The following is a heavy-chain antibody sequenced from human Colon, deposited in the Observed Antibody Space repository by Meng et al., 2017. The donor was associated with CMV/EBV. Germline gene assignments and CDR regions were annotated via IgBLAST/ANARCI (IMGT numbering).Heavy chain of an antibody. CDR3: ARALTGDRSYFDY. CDR2: INPKSGAT. V-gene: IGHV1-2*02. D-gene: IGHD7-27*01. J-gene: IGHJ4*02. Sequence: ASVKVSCKASGYTFTAYYMHWVRQAPGQGLEWMGFINPKSGATNYAQKFQGRVAMTRDTSISTAYLELGRLTSDDTAVYYCARALTGDRSYFDYWGQGILVTVSS. CDR1: GYTFTAYY.